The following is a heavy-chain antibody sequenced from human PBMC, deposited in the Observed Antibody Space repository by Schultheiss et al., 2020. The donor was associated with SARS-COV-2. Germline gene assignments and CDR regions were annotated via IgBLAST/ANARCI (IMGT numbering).Heavy chain of an antibody. J-gene: IGHJ4*02. CDR2: INPNSGGT. Sequence: ASVKVSCKASGYTFTGYYMHWVRQAPGQGLEWMGWINPNSGGTNYAQKFQGRVTMTRDTSISTAYMELSRLRSDDTAVYYCARDRGRITMVRGVIADYWGQGTLVTVS. CDR1: GYTFTGYY. D-gene: IGHD3-10*01. V-gene: IGHV1-2*02. CDR3: ARDRGRITMVRGVIADY.